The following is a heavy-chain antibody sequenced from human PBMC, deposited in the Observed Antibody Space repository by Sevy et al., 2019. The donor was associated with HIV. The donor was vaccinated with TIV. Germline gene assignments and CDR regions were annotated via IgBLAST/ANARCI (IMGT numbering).Heavy chain of an antibody. Sequence: GGSLRLSCAASGFTFSRYGMHWVRQAPGKGLEWVAVIWYDGSNKNYADSVKGRVTISRDNSKNTLYLQINSLRTEDTAVYYCASEYSRSSPYYFDYWVQGTLVTVSS. CDR2: IWYDGSNK. D-gene: IGHD6-6*01. CDR3: ASEYSRSSPYYFDY. J-gene: IGHJ4*02. V-gene: IGHV3-33*08. CDR1: GFTFSRYG.